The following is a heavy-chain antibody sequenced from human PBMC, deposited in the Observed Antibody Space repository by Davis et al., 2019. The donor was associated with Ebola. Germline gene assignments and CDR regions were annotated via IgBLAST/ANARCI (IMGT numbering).Heavy chain of an antibody. J-gene: IGHJ4*02. CDR2: ISWNSGSI. Sequence: PGGSLRLSCAASGFTFDDYAMHWVRHAPGKGLEWVSGISWNSGSIGYADSVKGRFTISRDNAKNSLYLQMNSLRAEDTALYYCAKDQGNIVATTDFDYWGQGTLVTVSS. CDR3: AKDQGNIVATTDFDY. D-gene: IGHD5-12*01. CDR1: GFTFDDYA. V-gene: IGHV3-9*01.